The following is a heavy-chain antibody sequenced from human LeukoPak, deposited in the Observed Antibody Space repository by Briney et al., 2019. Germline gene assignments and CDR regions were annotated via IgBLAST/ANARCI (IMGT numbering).Heavy chain of an antibody. V-gene: IGHV3-30*02. CDR1: GFTFSSYG. J-gene: IGHJ6*03. CDR2: IRYDGSNK. Sequence: GRSLRLSCAASGFTFSSYGMHWVRQAPGKGLEWVAFIRYDGSNKYYADSVKGRFTISRDNSKNTLYLQMNSLRAEDTAVYYCAKESGSYFRYYYYYYMDVWGKGTTVTISS. CDR3: AKESGSYFRYYYYYYMDV. D-gene: IGHD1-26*01.